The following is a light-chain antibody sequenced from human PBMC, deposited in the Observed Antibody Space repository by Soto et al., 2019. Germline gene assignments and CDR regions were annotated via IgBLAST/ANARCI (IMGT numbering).Light chain of an antibody. CDR1: QGISRS. CDR3: QQADTFTIT. J-gene: IGKJ5*01. V-gene: IGKV1D-12*01. CDR2: AAS. Sequence: DIHMTQSPSSVSASVGNIFTISCQASQGISRSLAWYQQKKGKAPKLLIYAASSLQSGVPSRLRGSGFGTDLTLTISSMKNEDSEIYYCQQADTFTITFGQGTRLEIK.